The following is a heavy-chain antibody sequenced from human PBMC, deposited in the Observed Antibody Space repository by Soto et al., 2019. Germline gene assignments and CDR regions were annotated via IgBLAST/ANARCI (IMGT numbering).Heavy chain of an antibody. V-gene: IGHV3-9*01. CDR3: AKVGDTFGRLSAWSHFDF. CDR1: GFTFDDYA. J-gene: IGHJ4*02. CDR2: ISWNSGRI. D-gene: IGHD3-16*01. Sequence: EVQLVESGGGLVQPGRSLRLSCAASGFTFDDYAMHLVRQAPGKGLVWVSSISWNSGRISYADSVKGRFTISRDNAKISLYLQMNSLRPEDTAFYYCAKVGDTFGRLSAWSHFDFWGQGTLVTVSS.